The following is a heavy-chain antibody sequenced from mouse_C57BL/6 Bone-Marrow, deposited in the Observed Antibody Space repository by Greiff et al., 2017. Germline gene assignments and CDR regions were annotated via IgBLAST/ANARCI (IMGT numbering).Heavy chain of an antibody. D-gene: IGHD1-3*01. Sequence: QVQLQQSGAELVKPGASVKMSCKAPGYTFTTYPIEWMKQNHGKSLEWIGNFHPYNDDTKYNEKFKGKATLTVEKSSNTVYLELSRLTSDDSAVYSCAKSSTFFYCFAYWGQGTILTVSA. CDR3: AKSSTFFYCFAY. J-gene: IGHJ2*01. CDR2: FHPYNDDT. CDR1: GYTFTTYP. V-gene: IGHV1-47*01.